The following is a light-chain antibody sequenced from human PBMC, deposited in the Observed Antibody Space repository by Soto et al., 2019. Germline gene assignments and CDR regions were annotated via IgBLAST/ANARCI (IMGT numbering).Light chain of an antibody. CDR3: RHYGSSRGT. CDR2: GAS. Sequence: EIVLTQSPGTLSLSPGKRASLCGRASQSFSSMYLAWYQQKPGQAPRLLIYGASSRATGIPDRFSGSGSGTDFTLTISRLEPEDFAVYYCRHYGSSRGTFGQGTKVDIK. V-gene: IGKV3-20*01. CDR1: QSFSSMY. J-gene: IGKJ1*01.